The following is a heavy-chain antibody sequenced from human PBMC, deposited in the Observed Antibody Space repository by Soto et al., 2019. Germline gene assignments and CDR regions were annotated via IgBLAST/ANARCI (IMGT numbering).Heavy chain of an antibody. CDR2: ISSSSSYI. CDR1: GFTFSSYS. J-gene: IGHJ3*02. CDR3: ARESAGDAFDI. Sequence: GGSLRLSCAASGFTFSSYSMNWVRQAPGKGLEWVSSISSSSSYIYYADSVKGRFTISRDNAKNSLYLQMNSLRAEDTAVYYCARESAGDAFDIWGQGTMVTVSS. V-gene: IGHV3-21*01.